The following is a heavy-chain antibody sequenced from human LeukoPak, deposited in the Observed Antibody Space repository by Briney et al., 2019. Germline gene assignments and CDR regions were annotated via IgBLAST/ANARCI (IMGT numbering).Heavy chain of an antibody. D-gene: IGHD2-2*01. J-gene: IGHJ4*02. CDR3: AKEVWSAMYYFDF. V-gene: IGHV3-23*01. Sequence: GGSLRLSCAASGFTVSSNYMSWVRQAPGKGLEWVSTLSGSGDSTYYADSVKGRFTISRDNSKNTLFLQMNSMRAEDTAVYYCAKEVWSAMYYFDFWGQGTLVTVSS. CDR2: LSGSGDST. CDR1: GFTVSSNY.